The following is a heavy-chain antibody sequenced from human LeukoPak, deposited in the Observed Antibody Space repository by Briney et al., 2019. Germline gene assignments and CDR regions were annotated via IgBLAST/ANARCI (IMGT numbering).Heavy chain of an antibody. V-gene: IGHV3-48*01. CDR3: AREGRGYSYGPPAGYYYMDV. CDR1: GFTFSSCS. Sequence: GGSLRLSCAASGFTFSSCSMNWVRQAPGKGLEWVSYISSSSSTIYYADSVKGRFTISRDNAKNSLYLQMNSLRAEDTAVYYCAREGRGYSYGPPAGYYYMDVWGKGTTVTVSS. D-gene: IGHD5-18*01. CDR2: ISSSSSTI. J-gene: IGHJ6*03.